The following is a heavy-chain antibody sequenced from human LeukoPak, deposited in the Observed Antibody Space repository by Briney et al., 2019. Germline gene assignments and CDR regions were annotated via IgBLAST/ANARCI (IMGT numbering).Heavy chain of an antibody. Sequence: PGGSLRLPCAASGFTFSSYAMSWVRQAPGKGLEWVSAISGSGGSTYYADSVKGRFTISRDNAKNSLYLQMNSLRAEDTAVYYCARELNGDYVSGNWFDPWGQGTLVTVSS. J-gene: IGHJ5*02. CDR2: ISGSGGST. D-gene: IGHD4-17*01. CDR3: ARELNGDYVSGNWFDP. V-gene: IGHV3-23*01. CDR1: GFTFSSYA.